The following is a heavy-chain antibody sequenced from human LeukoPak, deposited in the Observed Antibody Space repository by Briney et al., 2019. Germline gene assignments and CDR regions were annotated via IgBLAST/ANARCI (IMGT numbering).Heavy chain of an antibody. V-gene: IGHV3-30*18. D-gene: IGHD3-10*01. CDR2: ISHDGNNK. CDR3: AKDSLPASVRGVINRFDP. CDR1: GFPFSDYG. J-gene: IGHJ5*02. Sequence: GGSLRLSCAASGFPFSDYGMYWVRQAPGKGLEWLAVISHDGNNKYYADSVKGRITISRDNSKNTLYLQMNSLRAEDTAVYYCAKDSLPASVRGVINRFDPWGQGTLVTVSS.